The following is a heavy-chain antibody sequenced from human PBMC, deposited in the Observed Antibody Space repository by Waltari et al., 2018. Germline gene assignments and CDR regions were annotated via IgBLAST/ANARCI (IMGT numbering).Heavy chain of an antibody. CDR3: ARGYYDILTGYYRPQGYFDY. CDR1: GGSFSGYY. J-gene: IGHJ4*02. Sequence: QVQLQQWGAGLLTPSETLSLTCAVYGGSFSGYYWSWIRQPPGKGREWIGEINHSGSTNYNPSLKSRVTISGDTSKNQFSLKLSSVTAADTAVYYCARGYYDILTGYYRPQGYFDYWGQGTLVTVSS. D-gene: IGHD3-9*01. CDR2: INHSGST. V-gene: IGHV4-34*01.